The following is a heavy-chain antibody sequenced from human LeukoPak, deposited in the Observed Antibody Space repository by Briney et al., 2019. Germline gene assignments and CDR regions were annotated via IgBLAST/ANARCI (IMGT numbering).Heavy chain of an antibody. D-gene: IGHD6-19*01. J-gene: IGHJ4*02. CDR1: GSNLHYLH. CDR2: IGTAGDT. Sequence: GSLRLSRGGPGSNLHYLHLPRVRQATRKSFEWVSAIGTAGDTYYPGSVKGRFTISRENAKNSLYLQMNSLRAGDTAVYYCARGGGSGWDLDYWGQGTLVTVSS. CDR3: ARGGGSGWDLDY. V-gene: IGHV3-13*04.